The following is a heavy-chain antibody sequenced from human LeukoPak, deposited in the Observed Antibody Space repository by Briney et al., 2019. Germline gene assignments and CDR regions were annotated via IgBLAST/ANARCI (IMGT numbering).Heavy chain of an antibody. CDR3: ARGRSSWYGTNNWFDP. J-gene: IGHJ5*02. CDR1: GFTFSSYS. D-gene: IGHD6-13*01. Sequence: GGSLRLSCAASGFTFSSYSTNWVRQAPGKGLEWVSSISSSSSYIYYADSVKGRFTISRDNAKNSLYLQMNSLRAEDTAVYYCARGRSSWYGTNNWFDPWGQGTLVTVSS. V-gene: IGHV3-21*04. CDR2: ISSSSSYI.